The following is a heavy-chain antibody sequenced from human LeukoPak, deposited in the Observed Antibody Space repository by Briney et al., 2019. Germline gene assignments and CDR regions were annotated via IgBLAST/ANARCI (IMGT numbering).Heavy chain of an antibody. CDR1: GGTFSSYA. V-gene: IGHV1-69*05. J-gene: IGHJ4*02. CDR3: ARRDGYCSSTSCYMSSESFDC. Sequence: SVKVSCKASGGTFSSYAISWVRQAPGQGLEWMGRIIPIFGTANYAQEFQGRVTITTDKSTSTAYMELSSLRSEDTAVYYCARRDGYCSSTSCYMSSESFDCWGQGTLVTVSS. CDR2: IIPIFGTA. D-gene: IGHD2-2*02.